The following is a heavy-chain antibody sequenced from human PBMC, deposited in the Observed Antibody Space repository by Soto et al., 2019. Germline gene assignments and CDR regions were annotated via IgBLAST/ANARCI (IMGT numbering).Heavy chain of an antibody. CDR2: INAGNGNT. J-gene: IGHJ4*02. V-gene: IGHV1-3*01. CDR3: AREWSIAAAGTLYFDY. CDR1: GYTFTSYA. D-gene: IGHD6-13*01. Sequence: ASVKVSCKASGYTFTSYAMHWVRQAPGQRLEWMGWINAGNGNTKYSQKFQGRVTITRDTSASTAYRELSCLRLEDTVFFYCAREWSIAAAGTLYFDYWGQETLVTVSS.